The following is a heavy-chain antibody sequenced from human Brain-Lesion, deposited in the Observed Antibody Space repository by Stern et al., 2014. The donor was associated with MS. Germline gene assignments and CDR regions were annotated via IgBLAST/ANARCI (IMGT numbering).Heavy chain of an antibody. CDR1: GGSISSGGYY. V-gene: IGHV4-61*02. Sequence: QVQLQESGPGLVKPSQTLSLSCTVSGGSISSGGYYWSWIRQPAGKGLEWIGRIFNSGSTSYNPSLKSPVTISIDTSKNHFSLRLNSMTAADTAVYYCARGRVVPGFQYYATDVWGQGTTVIVSS. J-gene: IGHJ6*02. D-gene: IGHD2-2*01. CDR3: ARGRVVPGFQYYATDV. CDR2: IFNSGST.